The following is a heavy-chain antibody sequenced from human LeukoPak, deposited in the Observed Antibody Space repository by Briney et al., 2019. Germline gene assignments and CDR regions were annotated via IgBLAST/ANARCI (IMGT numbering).Heavy chain of an antibody. CDR1: RGSINSNTYY. V-gene: IGHV4-39*01. Sequence: TSETLSLTCTVSRGSINSNTYYWGWIRQPPGKGLEWIGTIYYSGSTYYSPSLKSRVTISEDTSKNQFSLKLSSVTAADTAVYYCASGQYYYDSRAYHGVANWGQGTLVTVSS. J-gene: IGHJ4*02. CDR2: IYYSGST. D-gene: IGHD3-22*01. CDR3: ASGQYYYDSRAYHGVAN.